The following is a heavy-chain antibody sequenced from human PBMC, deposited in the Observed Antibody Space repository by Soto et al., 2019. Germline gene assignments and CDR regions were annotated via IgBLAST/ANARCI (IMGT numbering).Heavy chain of an antibody. CDR2: IYYSGST. J-gene: IGHJ5*02. D-gene: IGHD6-13*01. Sequence: QLQLQESGPGLVKPSETLSLTCTVSGGSISSSSYYWGWIRQPPGKGLEWIGSIYYSGSTYYNPSLKSRVTISVDTSKNQFSLKLSSVTAADTAVYYCARHTGYSSSWYSDNWFDPWGQGTLVTVSS. CDR3: ARHTGYSSSWYSDNWFDP. CDR1: GGSISSSSYY. V-gene: IGHV4-39*01.